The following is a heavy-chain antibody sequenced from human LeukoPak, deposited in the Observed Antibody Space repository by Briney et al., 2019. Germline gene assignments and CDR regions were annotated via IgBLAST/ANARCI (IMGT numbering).Heavy chain of an antibody. CDR1: GFTVSSNY. CDR3: AKDWSCSSASCRFDY. Sequence: PGGSLRLSCAASGFTVSSNYMSWVRQAPGKGLEWVSVFYSGGSRYYADSVKGRLTISRDNSKNTLYFQMNSLRAEDTAVYYCAKDWSCSSASCRFDYWGQGTLVTVSS. D-gene: IGHD2-2*01. J-gene: IGHJ4*02. CDR2: FYSGGSR. V-gene: IGHV3-53*01.